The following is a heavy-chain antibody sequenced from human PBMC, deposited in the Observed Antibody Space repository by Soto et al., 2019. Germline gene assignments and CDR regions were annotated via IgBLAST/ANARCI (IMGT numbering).Heavy chain of an antibody. CDR2: IDPSDSYT. V-gene: IGHV5-10-1*01. CDR3: ARREASYDFWSSPNLDAFDI. CDR1: GYSFTSYS. J-gene: IGHJ3*02. D-gene: IGHD3-3*01. Sequence: KVCCKAPGYSFTSYSISWARQMTEKGLEWMGRIDPSDSYTNYSPSFQGHVTISADKSISTAYLQWSSLKASDTAMYYCARREASYDFWSSPNLDAFDIWGQGTMVNVSS.